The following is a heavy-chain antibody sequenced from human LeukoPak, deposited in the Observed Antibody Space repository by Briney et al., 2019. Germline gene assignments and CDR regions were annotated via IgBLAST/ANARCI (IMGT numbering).Heavy chain of an antibody. V-gene: IGHV3-66*01. CDR1: GFTFSSYS. CDR3: AIMATTYFDY. J-gene: IGHJ4*02. CDR2: IYSGGST. D-gene: IGHD5-24*01. Sequence: GGSLRLSCAASGFTFSSYSMNWVRQAPGKGLEWVSVIYSGGSTYYADSVKGRFTISRDNSKNTLYLQMNSLRAEDTAVYYCAIMATTYFDYWGQGTLVTVPS.